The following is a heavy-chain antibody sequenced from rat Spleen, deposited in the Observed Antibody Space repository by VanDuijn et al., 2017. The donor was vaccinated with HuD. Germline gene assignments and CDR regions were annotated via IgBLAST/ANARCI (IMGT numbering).Heavy chain of an antibody. Sequence: EVQLVESGGGLVQPGRSLKLSCTASGFTFSYYAMAWVRQAPGKGLEWIASITNSGGNTYYPDSVKGRFTISRDNTKSTLSLQMDSLRSEDTATYYCARRHYGYTDYFDYWGQGVMVPVSS. V-gene: IGHV5-25*01. CDR2: ITNSGGNT. CDR1: GFTFSYYA. D-gene: IGHD1-11*01. J-gene: IGHJ2*01. CDR3: ARRHYGYTDYFDY.